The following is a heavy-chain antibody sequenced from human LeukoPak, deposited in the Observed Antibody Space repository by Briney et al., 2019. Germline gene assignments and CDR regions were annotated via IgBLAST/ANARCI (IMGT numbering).Heavy chain of an antibody. CDR2: INPSGGST. CDR3: ARPYYDILTGYYKGLNWFDP. CDR1: GYTFTSYY. V-gene: IGHV1-46*01. Sequence: GASVTVSCKASGYTFTSYYMHWVRQAPGQGLEWMGIINPSGGSTSYAQKFQGRVTMTRDTSTSTVYMELSSLRSEDTAVYYCARPYYDILTGYYKGLNWFDPWGQGTLVTVSS. J-gene: IGHJ5*02. D-gene: IGHD3-9*01.